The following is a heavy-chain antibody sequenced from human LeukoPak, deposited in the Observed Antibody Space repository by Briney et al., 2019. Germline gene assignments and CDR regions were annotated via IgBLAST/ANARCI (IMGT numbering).Heavy chain of an antibody. CDR3: AKDPTHYRVWDDYDSTVLSY. Sequence: GGSLRLSCAASGFTFDDYAVHWVRQAPGKGLEWAAFMRYDGSNKYYADSVKGRFTISRDNSKNTLYLQMNSLRAADTAVYYCAKDPTHYRVWDDYDSTVLSYWGQGTLVTVSS. D-gene: IGHD3-22*01. J-gene: IGHJ4*02. CDR1: GFTFDDYA. CDR2: MRYDGSNK. V-gene: IGHV3-30*02.